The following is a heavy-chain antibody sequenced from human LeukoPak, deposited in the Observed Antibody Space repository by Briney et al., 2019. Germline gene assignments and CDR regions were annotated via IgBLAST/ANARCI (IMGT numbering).Heavy chain of an antibody. D-gene: IGHD6-13*01. CDR1: IYSINRGYD. V-gene: IGHV4-38-2*02. CDR2: IYHSGGN. J-gene: IGHJ5*02. CDR3: ARVRSIAAAPSWFDP. Sequence: SETLSLICTVSIYSINRGYDWGWIRQSQGKGLEWLGRIYHSGGNYYVPSLKSRVTISVDESKNPFYLKLSSVTAADTAVYYCARVRSIAAAPSWFDPWGQGTLVTVSS.